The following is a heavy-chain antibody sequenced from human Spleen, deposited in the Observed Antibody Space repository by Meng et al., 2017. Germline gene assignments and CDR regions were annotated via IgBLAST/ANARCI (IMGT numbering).Heavy chain of an antibody. D-gene: IGHD1-1*01. CDR2: ISISGGRT. Sequence: GSLRLSCAASGFTFSNSAMSWVRQAPGKGLEWVSGISISGGRTYYADSVKGRFTISRDNSKNTLYLQMNSLRAEDTAVYFCAKEEVPNDYWGQGTLVTVSS. CDR3: AKEEVPNDY. V-gene: IGHV3-23*01. CDR1: GFTFSNSA. J-gene: IGHJ4*02.